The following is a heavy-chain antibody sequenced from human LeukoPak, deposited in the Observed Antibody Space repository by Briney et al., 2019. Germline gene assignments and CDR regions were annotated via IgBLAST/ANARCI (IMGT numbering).Heavy chain of an antibody. CDR2: ISAYNGNT. V-gene: IGHV1-18*04. D-gene: IGHD3-16*01. Sequence: EASVKVSCKASGYTFTSYGISWVRQAPGQGLEWMGWISAYNGNTNYAQKLQGRVTMTTDTSTSTAYMELRSLRSDDTAAYYCARDAFGGAKAYFDYWGQGTLVTVSS. J-gene: IGHJ4*02. CDR1: GYTFTSYG. CDR3: ARDAFGGAKAYFDY.